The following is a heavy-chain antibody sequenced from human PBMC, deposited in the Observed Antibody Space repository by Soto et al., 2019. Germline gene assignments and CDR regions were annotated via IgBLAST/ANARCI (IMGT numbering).Heavy chain of an antibody. J-gene: IGHJ4*02. D-gene: IGHD3-22*01. CDR2: ISSSSSYI. CDR1: GFTFSGYS. Sequence: PGGSLRLSCAASGFTFSGYSITWVRQAPGKGLEWVSSISSSSSYIYYADSVNGRFTISRDNAKNSLYLQMNSLRAEDTAVYYCARKGPDYYDSSGFFDCWGQGTLVTVSS. V-gene: IGHV3-21*01. CDR3: ARKGPDYYDSSGFFDC.